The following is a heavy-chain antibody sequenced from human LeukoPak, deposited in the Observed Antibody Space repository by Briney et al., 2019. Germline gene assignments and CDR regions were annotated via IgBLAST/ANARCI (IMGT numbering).Heavy chain of an antibody. D-gene: IGHD5-12*01. CDR3: ATTENGYDLFFDY. CDR2: IYYSGST. CDR1: GGSISSYY. J-gene: IGHJ4*02. V-gene: IGHV4-59*01. Sequence: SETLSLTCTVSGGSISSYYWSWIRQPPGKGLEWIGYIYYSGSTNYNPSLKSRVTISVDTSKNQFSLKLSSVTAADTAVYYCATTENGYDLFFDYWGQGTLVTVSS.